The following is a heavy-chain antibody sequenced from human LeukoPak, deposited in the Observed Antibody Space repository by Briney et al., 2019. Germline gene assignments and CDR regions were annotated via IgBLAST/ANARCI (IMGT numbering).Heavy chain of an antibody. CDR2: ISGDGGST. CDR1: GFTFDDYA. J-gene: IGHJ6*03. Sequence: GGSLRLSCAASGFTFDDYAMHWVRQAPGKGLEWVSLISGDGGSTYYADSVKGRFTISRDNSKISLYLQMNSLRTEDTALYYCAKLPGVYDSSGSLAYYYMDVWGKGTTVTVSS. CDR3: AKLPGVYDSSGSLAYYYMDV. D-gene: IGHD3-22*01. V-gene: IGHV3-43*02.